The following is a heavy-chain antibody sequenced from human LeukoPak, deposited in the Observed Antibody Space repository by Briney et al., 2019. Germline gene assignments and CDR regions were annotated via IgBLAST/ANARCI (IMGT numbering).Heavy chain of an antibody. Sequence: SGTLSLTCAVSGGSFTDKNWWSWVRQPPGKGLEWIGSIYYTGTTYYNPSLKSRITISVYTSKNQFSLNLSSVTAADTAVYYCARRFTNYAGYAYFDFWGQGTLVTVSS. CDR1: GGSFTDKNW. CDR2: IYYTGTT. V-gene: IGHV4-4*02. CDR3: ARRFTNYAGYAYFDF. J-gene: IGHJ4*02. D-gene: IGHD4-17*01.